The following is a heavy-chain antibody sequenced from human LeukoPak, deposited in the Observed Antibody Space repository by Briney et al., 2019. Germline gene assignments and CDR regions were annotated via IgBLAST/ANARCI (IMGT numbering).Heavy chain of an antibody. CDR1: GYTFTGYY. V-gene: IGHV1-2*06. CDR2: INHNRGGT. Sequence: GSVKVSCKASGYTFTGYYMHWVRQAPGKGAEGMGRINHNRGGTNYAQKLKGRVTMTRDTHSNTAYMEMSTPRSDDTAVYYCARAGKGGLRLVESYWFDPWGQGTLVTVSS. J-gene: IGHJ5*02. CDR3: ARAGKGGLRLVESYWFDP. D-gene: IGHD3-16*01.